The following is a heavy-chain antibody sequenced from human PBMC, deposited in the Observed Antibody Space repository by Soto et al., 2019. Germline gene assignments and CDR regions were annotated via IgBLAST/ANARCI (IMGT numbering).Heavy chain of an antibody. J-gene: IGHJ6*02. CDR2: IYYSGST. CDR3: ARGGKQLTYYYYYGMDV. D-gene: IGHD6-13*01. V-gene: IGHV4-59*12. CDR1: GDSISSYY. Sequence: SETLSLTCTVSGDSISSYYWNWIRQPPGKGLEWIGYIYYSGSTNYNPSLKSRVTISVDTSKNQFSLKLSSVTAADTAVYYCARGGKQLTYYYYYGMDVWGQGTTVTVSS.